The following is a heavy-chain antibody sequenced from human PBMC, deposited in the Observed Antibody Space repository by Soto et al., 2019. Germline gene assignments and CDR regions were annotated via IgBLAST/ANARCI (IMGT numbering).Heavy chain of an antibody. D-gene: IGHD5-18*01. CDR1: GYTFTSYG. J-gene: IGHJ3*02. CDR2: IIPILGIA. Sequence: ASVKVSCKASGYTFTSYGISWVRQAPGQGLEWMGRIIPILGIANYAQKFQGRVTITADKSTSTAYMELSSLRSEDTAVYYCARARYSYGPPFAFDIWGQGTMVTVSS. CDR3: ARARYSYGPPFAFDI. V-gene: IGHV1-69*04.